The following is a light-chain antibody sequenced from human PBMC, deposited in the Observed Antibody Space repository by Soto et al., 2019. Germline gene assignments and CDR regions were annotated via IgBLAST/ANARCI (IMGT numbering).Light chain of an antibody. CDR1: QTISNW. Sequence: DIQMTQSPSTLSASVGDRVTITCRASQTISNWLAWYQQKPGKAPRLLIYDASTLESGVPPRFSGSASGTEFTLTISSLQPDDFATYYCQQHTFGQWTKLEIK. CDR3: QQHT. J-gene: IGKJ2*01. V-gene: IGKV1-5*01. CDR2: DAS.